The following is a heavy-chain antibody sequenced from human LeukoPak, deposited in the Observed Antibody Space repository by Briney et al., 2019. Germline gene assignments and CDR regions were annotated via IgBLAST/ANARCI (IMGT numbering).Heavy chain of an antibody. Sequence: ASVKVSCKASGYTFTSYGISWVRQAPGQGLEWVGWIRGDNGNTNYAQKLQGRVTMTTDTSTSTAYMELRSLRSDDTAVYYCARDLKRLTSGWITAAAGDYWGQGTLVTVSS. CDR3: ARDLKRLTSGWITAAAGDY. V-gene: IGHV1-18*01. J-gene: IGHJ4*02. CDR2: IRGDNGNT. D-gene: IGHD6-19*01. CDR1: GYTFTSYG.